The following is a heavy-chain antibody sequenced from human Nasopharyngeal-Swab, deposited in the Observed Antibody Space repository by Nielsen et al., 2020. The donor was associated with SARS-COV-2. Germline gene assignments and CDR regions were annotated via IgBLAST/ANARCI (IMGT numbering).Heavy chain of an antibody. D-gene: IGHD6-19*01. CDR2: ISWNSGSI. CDR1: GFTFDDYA. Sequence: GGSLRLSCAASGFTFDDYAMHWVRQAPGKGLEWVSGISWNSGSIGYADSVKGRFTISRDNAKNSLYLQMNSLRAGDTAVYYCARDLYSSGGKYYYYGMDVWGQGTTVTVSS. CDR3: ARDLYSSGGKYYYYGMDV. V-gene: IGHV3-9*01. J-gene: IGHJ6*02.